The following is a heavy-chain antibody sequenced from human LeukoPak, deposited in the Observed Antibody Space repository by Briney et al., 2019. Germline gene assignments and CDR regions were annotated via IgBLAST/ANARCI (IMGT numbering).Heavy chain of an antibody. Sequence: PGGSLRLSCAASGFTFSSYGMHWVRQAPGKGLEWVAVISYDGSNKYYADSVKGRFTISRDNSKNTLYLQMNSLRAEDTAVYYCAKDQRYYYDSSGYFPGGNWGQGTLVTVSS. V-gene: IGHV3-30*18. CDR2: ISYDGSNK. D-gene: IGHD3-22*01. J-gene: IGHJ4*02. CDR3: AKDQRYYYDSSGYFPGGN. CDR1: GFTFSSYG.